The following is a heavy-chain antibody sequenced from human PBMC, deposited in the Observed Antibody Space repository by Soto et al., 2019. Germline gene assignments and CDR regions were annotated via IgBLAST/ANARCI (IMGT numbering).Heavy chain of an antibody. D-gene: IGHD3-10*01. V-gene: IGHV3-21*01. CDR3: ARSMVRGVSSGMDV. Sequence: EVQLVESGGGLVQPGGSLRLSCAASGFTFSSYSMNWVRQAPGKGLEWVSSISSSSSYIYYADSVKGRFTISRDNAKNSLYLQMNSLRAEDTAVYYCARSMVRGVSSGMDVWGQGTTVTVSS. CDR2: ISSSSSYI. J-gene: IGHJ6*02. CDR1: GFTFSSYS.